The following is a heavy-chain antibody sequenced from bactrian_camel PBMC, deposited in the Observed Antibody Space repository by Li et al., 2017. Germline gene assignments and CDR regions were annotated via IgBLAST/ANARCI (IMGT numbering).Heavy chain of an antibody. Sequence: QLVESGGGSVQAGGSLRLSCAASGYTAKTCSWNWYRQFQGKGRDMVSTIMEDGRSYYADSVKGRFTVSKDNAKNTVYLQLDSLKSEDMAMYYCVQTGGWYFGYWGQGTQVTVS. V-gene: IGHV3S25*01. CDR3: VQTGGWYFGY. J-gene: IGHJ6*01. CDR1: GYTAKTCS. CDR2: IMEDGRS. D-gene: IGHD7*01.